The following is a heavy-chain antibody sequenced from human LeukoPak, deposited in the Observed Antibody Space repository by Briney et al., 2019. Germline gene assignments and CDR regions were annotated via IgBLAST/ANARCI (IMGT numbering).Heavy chain of an antibody. CDR2: ISTTGGTT. J-gene: IGHJ6*03. CDR1: GLTFSSYG. CDR3: AKNGDRGAYCSGGTCYPYYYYYMDV. V-gene: IGHV3-23*01. Sequence: PGGSLRLSCAASGLTFSSYGMSWVRQAPGRGRAWVSAISTTGGTTYYADSVKGRFTISRDNSRNTLYLQMNSLRAEDTAIYYCAKNGDRGAYCSGGTCYPYYYYYMDVWGKGTTVTVSS. D-gene: IGHD2-15*01.